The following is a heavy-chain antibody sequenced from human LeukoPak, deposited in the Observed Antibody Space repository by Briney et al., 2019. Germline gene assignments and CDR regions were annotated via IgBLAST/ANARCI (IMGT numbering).Heavy chain of an antibody. CDR1: GGSFNSGY. Sequence: MSSETLSLTCTVSGGSFNSGYWSWLRQPPGKGLEWIGYIYYSGNTNYNPSLKSRVTISLDTSNNSFSLRLSSVTAADTAIYYCARDGAGRSFYYWGQGTLVTVSS. D-gene: IGHD6-13*01. V-gene: IGHV4-59*01. CDR3: ARDGAGRSFYY. J-gene: IGHJ4*02. CDR2: IYYSGNT.